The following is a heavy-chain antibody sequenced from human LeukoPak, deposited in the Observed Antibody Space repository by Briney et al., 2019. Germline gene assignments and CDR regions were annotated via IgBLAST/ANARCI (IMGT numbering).Heavy chain of an antibody. CDR1: GGSISNYY. V-gene: IGHV4-4*07. CDR2: IYDSGSGST. CDR3: ARATPTSATIDY. Sequence: SETLSLTCTVSGGSISNYYWIWIRQPPGKGLEWSGRIYDSGSGSTNYNPSLKSRVTVSIDTSKNQFSLKLSSVTAADTAVYYCARATPTSATIDYWGQGTLVTVSS. J-gene: IGHJ4*02. D-gene: IGHD2-15*01.